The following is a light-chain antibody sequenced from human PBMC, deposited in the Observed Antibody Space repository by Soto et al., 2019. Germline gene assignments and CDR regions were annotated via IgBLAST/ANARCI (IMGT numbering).Light chain of an antibody. CDR1: QSVSSSY. J-gene: IGKJ1*01. Sequence: EILLTQSPGTLSLSPGERATLSCRASQSVSSSYLAWYQQKPGQAPRLLIYGASSRATGVPDRFSGSGSGTDFTLTISRLQPEDFAAYYCQQYSSSPWTFGQGTKVEIK. V-gene: IGKV3-20*01. CDR2: GAS. CDR3: QQYSSSPWT.